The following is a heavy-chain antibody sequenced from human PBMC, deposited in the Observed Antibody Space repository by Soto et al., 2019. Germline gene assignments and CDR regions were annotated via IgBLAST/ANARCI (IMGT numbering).Heavy chain of an antibody. Sequence: QVQLVESGGGVVQPGRSLRLSCAASGFTFSSYGMHWVRQAPGKGLEWVAVIWYDGSNKYYADSVKGRFTISRDNSKNTLYLQMNSLRAEDTAVYYCARDLCGSYLSGYGMDVWGQGTAVTVSS. D-gene: IGHD1-26*01. CDR3: ARDLCGSYLSGYGMDV. CDR1: GFTFSSYG. J-gene: IGHJ6*02. V-gene: IGHV3-33*01. CDR2: IWYDGSNK.